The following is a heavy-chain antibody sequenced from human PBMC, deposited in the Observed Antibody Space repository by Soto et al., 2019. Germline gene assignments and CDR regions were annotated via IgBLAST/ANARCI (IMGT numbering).Heavy chain of an antibody. J-gene: IGHJ4*02. CDR2: IRSKANSYAT. CDR1: GFTFSGSA. CDR3: TRPGGNSPLADY. Sequence: GGSLRLSCAASGFTFSGSAMHWVRQASGKGLEWVGRIRSKANSYATAYAASVKGRFTISRDDSKNTAYLQMNSLKTEDTAVYYYTRPGGNSPLADYWGQGTLVTVSS. D-gene: IGHD2-21*02. V-gene: IGHV3-73*01.